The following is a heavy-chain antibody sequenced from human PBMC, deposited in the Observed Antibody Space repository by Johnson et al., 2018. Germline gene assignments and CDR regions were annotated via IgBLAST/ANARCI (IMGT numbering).Heavy chain of an antibody. CDR3: ARLQRCSGGSCTYYYMDV. CDR1: GFTFSNYA. V-gene: IGHV3-64*01. CDR2: ITTNGGST. D-gene: IGHD2-15*01. J-gene: IGHJ6*03. Sequence: VQLVESGGGLVQPGGSLRLSCAASGFTFSNYAMQWGRQAPGKGLDYVSAITTNGGSTYYANSGEGGFTISRDNSKKTLYRQMGSLRAEDMGVYDCARLQRCSGGSCTYYYMDVWGKGTTVAVSS.